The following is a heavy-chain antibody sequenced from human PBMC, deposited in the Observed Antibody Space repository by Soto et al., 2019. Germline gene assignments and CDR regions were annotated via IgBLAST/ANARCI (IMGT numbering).Heavy chain of an antibody. CDR1: GSTFSSYT. CDR2: IIPILGIA. Sequence: SSGKVSCKASGSTFSSYTISWVRQAPGQGLEWMGRIIPILGIANYAQKFQGRVTITADKSTSTAYMELSSLRSEDTAVYYCAREPNSLYYYDSSGSDAFDIWGQGTMVTVSS. J-gene: IGHJ3*02. V-gene: IGHV1-69*02. CDR3: AREPNSLYYYDSSGSDAFDI. D-gene: IGHD3-22*01.